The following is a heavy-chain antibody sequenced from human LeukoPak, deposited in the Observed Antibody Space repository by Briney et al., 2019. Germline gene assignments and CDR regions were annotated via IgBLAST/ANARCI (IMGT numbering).Heavy chain of an antibody. V-gene: IGHV3-7*01. J-gene: IGHJ4*02. CDR3: ARGTQTAAGVDF. CDR2: IKTDGSKT. D-gene: IGHD6-13*01. CDR1: GFTFSSYG. Sequence: GGSLRLSCAASGFTFSSYGMHWVRQAPGKGLEWVANIKTDGSKTHSVDSVKGRFTISRDNAKNSLYLQMNSLRAEDTGVYYCARGTQTAAGVDFWGQGTLVTVSS.